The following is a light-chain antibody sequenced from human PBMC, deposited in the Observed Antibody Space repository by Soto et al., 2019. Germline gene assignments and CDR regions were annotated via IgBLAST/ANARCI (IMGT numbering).Light chain of an antibody. CDR1: QSVLYSSNNKNY. Sequence: DIVMTQSPDSLAVSLGERATINCKSSQSVLYSSNNKNYLAWYQQKPGQPPKLLIYWASTRESGVPDRLRGSGSGTDFTLTIRSLQAEDVAVYYCQQYYSTPLTFGGGTKVEIK. CDR2: WAS. CDR3: QQYYSTPLT. J-gene: IGKJ4*01. V-gene: IGKV4-1*01.